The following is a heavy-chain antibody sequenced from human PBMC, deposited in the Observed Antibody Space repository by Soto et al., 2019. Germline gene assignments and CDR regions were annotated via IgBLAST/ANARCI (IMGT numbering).Heavy chain of an antibody. J-gene: IGHJ4*02. CDR3: ARESQQLYDY. CDR1: GFTFSSYA. V-gene: IGHV3-30-3*01. Sequence: VQLVESGGGVVQPGRSLRLSCAASGFTFSSYAMHWVRQAPGKGLEWVAVISYDGSNKYYADSVKGRFTISRDNSKNTLYLQMNSLRAEDTAVYYCARESQQLYDYWGQGTLVTVSS. D-gene: IGHD6-13*01. CDR2: ISYDGSNK.